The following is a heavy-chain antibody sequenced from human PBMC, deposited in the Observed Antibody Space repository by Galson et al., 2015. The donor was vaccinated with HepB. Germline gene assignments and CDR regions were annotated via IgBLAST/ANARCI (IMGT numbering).Heavy chain of an antibody. CDR2: IGNTGSTI. CDR3: ATSIDFWGTSHLGY. J-gene: IGHJ4*02. Sequence: SLRLSCASSGFSFRDSYMSWIRQAPGKGLEWLSYIGNTGSTIYYADSVKGRFTISRDNAKNSLYLQMNGLRIEDTAVYYCATSIDFWGTSHLGYWGQGILVTVSS. D-gene: IGHD3-3*01. V-gene: IGHV3-11*01. CDR1: GFSFRDSY.